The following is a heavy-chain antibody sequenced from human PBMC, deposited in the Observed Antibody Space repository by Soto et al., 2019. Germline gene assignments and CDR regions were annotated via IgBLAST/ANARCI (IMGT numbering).Heavy chain of an antibody. Sequence: EVQLVESGGGLVQPGGSLRLSCAASGFTFSSYSMNWVRQAPGKGLEWVSYISSSSSPIYYADSVKGRFTISRDNAKNSLYLQRNSLRDEDTAVYYCARDEGFAVGYWGQGTLVTVSS. CDR1: GFTFSSYS. J-gene: IGHJ4*02. D-gene: IGHD1-26*01. CDR3: ARDEGFAVGY. V-gene: IGHV3-48*02. CDR2: ISSSSSPI.